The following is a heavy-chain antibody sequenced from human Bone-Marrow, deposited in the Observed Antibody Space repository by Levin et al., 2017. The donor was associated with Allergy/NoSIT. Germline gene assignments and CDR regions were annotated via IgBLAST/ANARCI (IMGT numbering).Heavy chain of an antibody. J-gene: IGHJ3*02. D-gene: IGHD6-13*01. V-gene: IGHV1-46*01. CDR1: GYTFTNYY. CDR2: INPSGGST. Sequence: GESLKISCKASGYTFTNYYLHWVRQAPGQGLEWMGIINPSGGSTSYAQKFQDRVTVTRDTSTSTVYMELSSLRSEDTAVYYCARDPSSSPRGSAFDIWGQGTMVTVPS. CDR3: ARDPSSSPRGSAFDI.